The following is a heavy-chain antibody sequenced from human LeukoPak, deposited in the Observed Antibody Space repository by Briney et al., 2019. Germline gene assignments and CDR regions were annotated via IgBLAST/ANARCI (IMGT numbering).Heavy chain of an antibody. J-gene: IGHJ4*02. V-gene: IGHV4-4*02. CDR2: IYHSGST. CDR1: GGSMSSTKW. CDR3: ATSTVMNHYCFDY. D-gene: IGHD1-14*01. Sequence: SETLSPTCAVSGGSMSSTKWWSWVRQPPGKGLEWIGEIYHSGSTNYNPSLKSRITISVDKSKNQVSLNLSSVTAADTAVYYCATSTVMNHYCFDYWAQGTLVTVSS.